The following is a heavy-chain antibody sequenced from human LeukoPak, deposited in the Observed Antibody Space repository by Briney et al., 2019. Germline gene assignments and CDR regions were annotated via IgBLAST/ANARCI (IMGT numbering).Heavy chain of an antibody. CDR1: GFTFSSYA. V-gene: IGHV3-30*04. Sequence: PGGSLRLSCAASGFTFSSYAMHWVRQAPGKGLEWVAVISYDGSNKYYADSVKGRFTISRDNSKNTLYLQMNSLRAEDTAVYYCAKDHPDDYGDYIDYWGQGTLVTVSS. D-gene: IGHD4-17*01. J-gene: IGHJ4*02. CDR3: AKDHPDDYGDYIDY. CDR2: ISYDGSNK.